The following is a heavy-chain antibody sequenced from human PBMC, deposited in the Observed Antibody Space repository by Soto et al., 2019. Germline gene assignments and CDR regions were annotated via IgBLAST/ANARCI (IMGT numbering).Heavy chain of an antibody. Sequence: QVQLVQSGAEVKKPGASVKVSCKASGYTFTSYGISWVRQAPGQGLEWMGWISAYNGNTNYAQKLQGRVTMTTDTSTSTAYMELRSLRSDDTAVYYCARVPASGYQLLLSARAKRWFDPWGQGTLVTVSS. CDR3: ARVPASGYQLLLSARAKRWFDP. D-gene: IGHD2-2*01. V-gene: IGHV1-18*04. J-gene: IGHJ5*02. CDR1: GYTFTSYG. CDR2: ISAYNGNT.